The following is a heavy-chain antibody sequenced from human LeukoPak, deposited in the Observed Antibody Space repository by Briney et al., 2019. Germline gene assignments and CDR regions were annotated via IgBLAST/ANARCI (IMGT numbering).Heavy chain of an antibody. CDR1: GGTFSSYA. D-gene: IGHD1-26*01. CDR2: IIPIFGTA. J-gene: IGHJ5*02. Sequence: WASVKVSCKASGGTFSSYAISWVRQAPGQGLEWMGGIIPIFGTANYAQKFQGRVTITADESTSTAYMELSSLRSEDTAVYYCAREARGAMFDPWGQGTLVTVSS. V-gene: IGHV1-69*13. CDR3: AREARGAMFDP.